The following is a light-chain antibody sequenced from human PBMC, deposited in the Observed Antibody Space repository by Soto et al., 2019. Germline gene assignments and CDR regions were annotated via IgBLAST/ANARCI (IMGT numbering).Light chain of an antibody. CDR1: QSISSY. V-gene: IGKV1-39*01. J-gene: IGKJ5*01. CDR2: AAS. CDR3: QQRYSTPIT. Sequence: DIQMTQSPSSLSASVGDRVTITCRASQSISSYLNWYQQKPGKAPKLLIYAASSLQSGVPSRFSGSGSGTDFTLTISSLQPEDFATYYCQQRYSTPITLGQGTLLEIK.